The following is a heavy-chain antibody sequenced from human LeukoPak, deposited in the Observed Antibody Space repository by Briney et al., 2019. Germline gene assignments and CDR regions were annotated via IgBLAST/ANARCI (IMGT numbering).Heavy chain of an antibody. Sequence: GGSLRLSCAASGFTFSSYSMNWVRQAPGKGLEWVSYISSSSSTIYYADSVKGRFTISRDNAKNSLYLQMNSLRAEDTAVYYSASSPPRYYYDSSGYRNKYAFDIWGQGTMVTVSS. V-gene: IGHV3-48*01. CDR2: ISSSSSTI. D-gene: IGHD3-22*01. CDR1: GFTFSSYS. CDR3: ASSPPRYYYDSSGYRNKYAFDI. J-gene: IGHJ3*02.